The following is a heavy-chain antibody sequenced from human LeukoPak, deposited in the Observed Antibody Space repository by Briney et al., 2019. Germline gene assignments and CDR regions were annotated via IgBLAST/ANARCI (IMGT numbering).Heavy chain of an antibody. CDR2: IDWDDDK. J-gene: IGHJ4*02. CDR1: GFSLSTSGMR. CDR3: ARRVAGTRYFDY. D-gene: IGHD6-19*01. V-gene: IGHV2-70*04. Sequence: SGPALVKPTQTLTLTCTFSGFSLSTSGMRVSWIRQPPGKALEWLARIDWDDDKYYSTSLKTRLTISKDTSKNQVVLTMTNMDPVDTATYYCARRVAGTRYFDYWGQGTLVTVSS.